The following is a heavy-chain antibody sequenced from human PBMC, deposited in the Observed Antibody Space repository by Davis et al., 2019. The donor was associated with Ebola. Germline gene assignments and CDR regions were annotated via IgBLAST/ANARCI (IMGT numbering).Heavy chain of an antibody. CDR3: AKDGYSSSLPDWFDP. J-gene: IGHJ5*02. V-gene: IGHV3-23*01. Sequence: PGGSLRLSCAASGFTFSSYAMSWVRQAPGKGLEWVSAISGSGGSTYYADSVKGRFTISRDNSKNTLYLQMNSLRAEDTAVYYCAKDGYSSSLPDWFDPWGQGTLVTVSS. D-gene: IGHD6-6*01. CDR1: GFTFSSYA. CDR2: ISGSGGST.